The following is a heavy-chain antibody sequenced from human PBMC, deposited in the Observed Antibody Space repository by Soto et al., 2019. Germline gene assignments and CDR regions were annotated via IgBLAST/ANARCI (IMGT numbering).Heavy chain of an antibody. CDR3: ARSAELWFGELFPSWFDP. CDR2: ISSSSSYI. D-gene: IGHD3-10*01. V-gene: IGHV3-21*01. J-gene: IGHJ5*02. CDR1: GFTFSSYS. Sequence: EVQLVESGGGLVKPGGSLRLSCAASGFTFSSYSMNWVRQAPGKGLEWVSSISSSSSYIYYADSVKGRFTISRDNAKNSLYLQMNSLRAQDTAVYYYARSAELWFGELFPSWFDPWGQGTLVTVSS.